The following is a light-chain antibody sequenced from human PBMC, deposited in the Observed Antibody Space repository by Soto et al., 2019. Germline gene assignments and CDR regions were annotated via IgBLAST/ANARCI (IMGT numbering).Light chain of an antibody. CDR1: QGISSY. J-gene: IGKJ5*01. CDR2: AAS. V-gene: IGKV1-8*01. Sequence: AIRMTQSPSSFSASTGDRVTITCRASQGISSYLAWYQQKPGKAPKLLISAASTLQSGVPSRFSGSGSGTDFTLTLSCLQSEDFATYYCQQYYSYPFTFGQGTRLEIK. CDR3: QQYYSYPFT.